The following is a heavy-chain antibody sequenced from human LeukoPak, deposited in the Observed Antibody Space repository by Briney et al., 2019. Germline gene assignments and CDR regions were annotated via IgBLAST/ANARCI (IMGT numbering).Heavy chain of an antibody. CDR3: ARDRYCGGDCYGDAFDI. CDR1: GGSISSGDYY. V-gene: IGHV4-30-4*08. D-gene: IGHD2-21*02. J-gene: IGHJ3*02. Sequence: SETLSLTCTVSGGSISSGDYYWSWIRQPPGKGLEWIGNIYYSGSAYYNPSLKSRVTISVDTSKNQFSLKLSSVTAADTAVYYCARDRYCGGDCYGDAFDIWGQGTMVTVSS. CDR2: IYYSGSA.